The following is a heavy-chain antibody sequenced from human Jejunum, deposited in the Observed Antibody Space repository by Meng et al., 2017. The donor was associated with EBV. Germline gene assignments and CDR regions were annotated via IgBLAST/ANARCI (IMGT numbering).Heavy chain of an antibody. D-gene: IGHD3-16*01. Sequence: QVTLQESGPGLVKPSGTLSLTCGVSGDSIISTDTWWSWVRQPPGKGLEWIGEIFHAGNTNYNPSLKSQVTMSVDTSKNQFSLNLSSVTAADSAVYYCARGSHYTWDVWGQGTLVTVSS. CDR1: GDSIISTDTW. CDR3: ARGSHYTWDV. V-gene: IGHV4-4*02. J-gene: IGHJ4*02. CDR2: IFHAGNT.